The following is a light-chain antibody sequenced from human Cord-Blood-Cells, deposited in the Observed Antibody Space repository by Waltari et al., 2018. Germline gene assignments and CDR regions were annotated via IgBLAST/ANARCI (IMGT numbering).Light chain of an antibody. CDR1: SSAVGGYTY. CDR2: DVS. V-gene: IGLV2-14*01. Sequence: QSALTQPASVSGSPGQSNTLSCTGPSSAVGGYTYVSWYQQHPGKAPKLMIYDVSNRPSGVSNRFSGSKSGNTASLTISGLQAEDEADYYCSSYTSSSTLVFGTGTKVTVL. CDR3: SSYTSSSTLV. J-gene: IGLJ1*01.